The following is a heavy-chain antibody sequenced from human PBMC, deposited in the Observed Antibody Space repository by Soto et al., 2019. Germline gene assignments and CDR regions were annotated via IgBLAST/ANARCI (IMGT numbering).Heavy chain of an antibody. D-gene: IGHD1-1*01. CDR2: IIPILGIA. CDR3: ARVATGTTIYYGMDV. V-gene: IGHV1-69*02. CDR1: GGTFSSYT. J-gene: IGHJ6*02. Sequence: SVKVSCKASGGTFSSYTISWVRQAPGQGLEWMGRIIPILGIANYAQKFQGRVTITADKSTSTAYMELSSLRSEDTAVYFCARVATGTTIYYGMDVWGQGTTVTVSS.